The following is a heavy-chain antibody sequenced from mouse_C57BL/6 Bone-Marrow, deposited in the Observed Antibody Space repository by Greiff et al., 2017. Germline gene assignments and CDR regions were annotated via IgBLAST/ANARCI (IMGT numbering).Heavy chain of an antibody. CDR2: IDPETGGT. CDR1: GYTFTDYE. D-gene: IGHD1-1*01. J-gene: IGHJ4*01. V-gene: IGHV1-15*01. CDR3: TRIRVFHYYAMGY. Sequence: VQLQQSGAELVRPGASVTLSCKASGYTFTDYEMHWVKQTPVHGLEWIGAIDPETGGTAYTQKFKGKAIPPADKSSSAAYVELRSLTSEDSAVYCCTRIRVFHYYAMGYWGRGTSVTVSS.